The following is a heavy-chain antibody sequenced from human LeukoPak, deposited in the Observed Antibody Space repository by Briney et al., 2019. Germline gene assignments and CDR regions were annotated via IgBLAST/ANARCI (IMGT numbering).Heavy chain of an antibody. J-gene: IGHJ4*02. V-gene: IGHV3-21*05. CDR2: ISPTSSYT. Sequence: GGSLRLSCAASGFTFSTSGMSWVRQAPGKGLEWVSYISPTSSYTKYADSLKGRFTISRDNAKNSLFLQMNVLRAEDTAVYYCARNAGTYDYWGQGTLVTVSS. CDR3: ARNAGTYDY. CDR1: GFTFSTSG. D-gene: IGHD1-1*01.